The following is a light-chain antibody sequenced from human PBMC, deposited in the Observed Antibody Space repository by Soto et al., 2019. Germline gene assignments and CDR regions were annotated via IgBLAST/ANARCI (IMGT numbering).Light chain of an antibody. CDR2: GAS. CDR3: QQYNNWPLT. Sequence: MTKSPATLSVSPGERATLSCRASQSVGSNLAWHQQRPGQAPRLLIYGASTRATGVPARFSGGGSGTEFTLTITSLQSEDFAVYWCQQYNNWPLTFGPGTRLEIK. CDR1: QSVGSN. J-gene: IGKJ5*01. V-gene: IGKV3D-15*01.